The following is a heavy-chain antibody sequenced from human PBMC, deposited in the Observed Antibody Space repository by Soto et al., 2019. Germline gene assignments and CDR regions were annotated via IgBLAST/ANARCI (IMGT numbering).Heavy chain of an antibody. V-gene: IGHV3-7*01. D-gene: IGHD2-15*01. CDR3: AREVGYCSGGSCQIDAFDI. Sequence: GGSLRLSCAASGFTFSSYWMSWVRQAPGKGLEWVANIKQDGSEKYYVDSMKGRFTISRDNAKNSLYLQMNSLRAEDTAVYYCAREVGYCSGGSCQIDAFDIWGQGTMVTVSS. CDR2: IKQDGSEK. CDR1: GFTFSSYW. J-gene: IGHJ3*02.